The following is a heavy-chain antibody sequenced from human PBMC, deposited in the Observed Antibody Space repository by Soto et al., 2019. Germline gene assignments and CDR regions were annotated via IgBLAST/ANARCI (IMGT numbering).Heavy chain of an antibody. J-gene: IGHJ6*02. CDR1: GYTFTGYY. Sequence: QVQLVQSGAEVKKPGASVKVSCKASGYTFTGYYMHWVRQAPGQGLEWMGWINPNSGGTNYAQKFQGWVTMTRETSISTAYMELSRLRSDDTAVYYCARGAGITIFGVVTDYYGMDVWGQGTTVTVSS. CDR3: ARGAGITIFGVVTDYYGMDV. D-gene: IGHD3-3*01. CDR2: INPNSGGT. V-gene: IGHV1-2*04.